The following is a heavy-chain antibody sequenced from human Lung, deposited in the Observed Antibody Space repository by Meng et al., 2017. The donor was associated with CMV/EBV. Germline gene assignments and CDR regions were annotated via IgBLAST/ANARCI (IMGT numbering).Heavy chain of an antibody. CDR2: IRYDGSNK. Sequence: SRFTFSSYGMHWVRQAPGKGLEWVAFIRYDGSNKYYADSVKGRFTISRDNSKNTLYLQMNSLRAEDTAVYYCAKDRDKYSSSGSGGYWGQGTLVTVSS. J-gene: IGHJ4*02. CDR1: RFTFSSYG. V-gene: IGHV3-30*02. D-gene: IGHD6-6*01. CDR3: AKDRDKYSSSGSGGY.